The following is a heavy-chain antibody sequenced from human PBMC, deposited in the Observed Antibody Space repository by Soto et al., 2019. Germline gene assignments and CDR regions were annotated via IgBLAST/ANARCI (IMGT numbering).Heavy chain of an antibody. CDR2: IYHSGST. CDR1: GGSISSSNW. J-gene: IGHJ1*01. D-gene: IGHD6-13*01. Sequence: SETLSLTCAVSGGSISSSNWWSWVRPPPGKGLEWIGEIYHSGSTNYNPSLKSRVTISVDKSKNQFSLKLSSVTAADTAVYYCASTSSSSYEGHFQHWGQGTMVNVSA. V-gene: IGHV4-4*02. CDR3: ASTSSSSYEGHFQH.